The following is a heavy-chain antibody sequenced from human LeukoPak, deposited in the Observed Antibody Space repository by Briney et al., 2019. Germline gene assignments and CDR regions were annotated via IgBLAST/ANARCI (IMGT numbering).Heavy chain of an antibody. V-gene: IGHV4-4*02. CDR1: GGSISSSNW. J-gene: IGHJ5*02. D-gene: IGHD3-16*02. CDR2: IYHSGST. CDR3: ARHRYDYVWGSYRDWGGSLNWFDP. Sequence: PSGTLSLTCAVSGGSISSSNWWSWVRQPPGKGLEWIGEIYHSGSTNYNQSPKSRVTISVDTSKNQFSLKLSSVTAADTAVYYCARHRYDYVWGSYRDWGGSLNWFDPWGQGTLVTVSS.